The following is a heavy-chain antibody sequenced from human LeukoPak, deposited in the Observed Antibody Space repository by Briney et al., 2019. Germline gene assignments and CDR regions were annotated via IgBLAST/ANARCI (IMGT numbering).Heavy chain of an antibody. Sequence: SETLSLTCTVSGGSISSYYWSWIRQPAGTALEWIGRIYTSGTITYNPSLKGRVTMSVDTSKNQFSLKLSSVTAADTAVYYCARDSGTTGEVKFDPWGQGTLVTVSS. CDR2: IYTSGTI. V-gene: IGHV4-4*07. D-gene: IGHD3-10*01. J-gene: IGHJ5*02. CDR1: GGSISSYY. CDR3: ARDSGTTGEVKFDP.